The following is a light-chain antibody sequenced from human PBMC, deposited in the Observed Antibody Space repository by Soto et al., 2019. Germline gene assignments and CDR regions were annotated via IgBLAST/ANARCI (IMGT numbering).Light chain of an antibody. V-gene: IGLV2-14*01. CDR1: SNDVGGYNY. CDR2: EVS. Sequence: QSALTQHASVSGSPGQSITISCTGTSNDVGGYNYVSWYQQHPGKAPKLVIYEVSHRPSGISDRFSGSKSGNTASLTISGLQVEDAAEYYCSSYTTSSPYVFGPGTKVTVL. CDR3: SSYTTSSPYV. J-gene: IGLJ1*01.